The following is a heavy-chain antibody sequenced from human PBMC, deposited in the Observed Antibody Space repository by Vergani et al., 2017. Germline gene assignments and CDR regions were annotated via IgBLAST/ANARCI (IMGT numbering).Heavy chain of an antibody. D-gene: IGHD2-8*01. V-gene: IGHV3-23*01. J-gene: IGHJ3*02. CDR3: AKEGRDCTNGGCYRDAFDI. CDR2: IRGSGGST. Sequence: EVQLLESGGGLVQPGGSLRLSCAASGFTFSSYAMSWVRQAPGKGLEWVSAIRGSGGSTYYADSVKGRFTISRDNSKNTLYLQMNSLRAEDTAVYYCAKEGRDCTNGGCYRDAFDIWGQGTMVTVSS. CDR1: GFTFSSYA.